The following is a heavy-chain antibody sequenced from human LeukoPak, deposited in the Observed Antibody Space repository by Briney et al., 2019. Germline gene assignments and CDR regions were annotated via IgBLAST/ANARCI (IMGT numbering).Heavy chain of an antibody. D-gene: IGHD6-6*01. V-gene: IGHV3-66*01. CDR2: VYSGGLT. CDR1: GFTVSDNY. CDR3: ARGDEYSSIDY. J-gene: IGHJ4*02. Sequence: GGSLRLSCAASGFTVSDNYMSWVRQAPGKGLEWVSTVYSGGLTYYADPVKGRFTISRDNSKNTLYLQMNSLRAEDTAVYYCARGDEYSSIDYWGQGTLVTVSS.